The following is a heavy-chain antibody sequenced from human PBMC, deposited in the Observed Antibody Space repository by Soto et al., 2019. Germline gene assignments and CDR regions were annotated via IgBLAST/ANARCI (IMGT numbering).Heavy chain of an antibody. CDR3: ARLWFGGPFDP. CDR1: GGSFSGYY. J-gene: IGHJ5*02. D-gene: IGHD3-10*01. V-gene: IGHV4-34*01. Sequence: PSETLSLTCAASGGSFSGYYWSWIRQPPGKGLEWIGEINHSGSTNYNPSLKSRVTISVDTSKNQFSLKLSSVTAADTAVYYCARLWFGGPFDPWGQGTPVTVSS. CDR2: INHSGST.